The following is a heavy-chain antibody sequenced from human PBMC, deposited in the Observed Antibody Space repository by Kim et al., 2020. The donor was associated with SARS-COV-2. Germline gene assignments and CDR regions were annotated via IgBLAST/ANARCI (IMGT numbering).Heavy chain of an antibody. Sequence: GRFTIARDNAKNSLYLQMNSLRAEDTAVYYCARAVEGSGSYYLGYYGMDVWGQGTTVTVSS. J-gene: IGHJ6*02. V-gene: IGHV3-48*03. D-gene: IGHD3-10*01. CDR3: ARAVEGSGSYYLGYYGMDV.